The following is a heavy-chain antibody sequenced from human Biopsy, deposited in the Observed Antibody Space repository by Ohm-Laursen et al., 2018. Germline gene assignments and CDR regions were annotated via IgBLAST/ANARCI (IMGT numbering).Heavy chain of an antibody. Sequence: ASVKASCKVSGYSFSTYDVNWVRQARGQGLEWMGWMIPSSGKTGHAQRFQGRVTLTMNTSISTAYMELSSLRSEDTAVYFCEKGYSRLVSIFEANIYWFDTWGQGTLVTVSS. CDR2: MIPSSGKT. V-gene: IGHV1-8*01. CDR1: GYSFSTYD. D-gene: IGHD2/OR15-2a*01. CDR3: EKGYSRLVSIFEANIYWFDT. J-gene: IGHJ5*02.